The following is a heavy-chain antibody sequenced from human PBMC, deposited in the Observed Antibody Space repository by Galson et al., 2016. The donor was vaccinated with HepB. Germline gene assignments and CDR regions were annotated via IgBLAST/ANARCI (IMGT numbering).Heavy chain of an antibody. CDR3: ARSTSVASFDY. V-gene: IGHV2-70*13. CDR2: IDWDDNK. Sequence: PALVKPTQTLTLTCTFSGFSLTTRGTCVSWIRQPPGKALEWLALIDWDDNKYNPTSLKSRLTISKDTSKNQVVLRMTNMDPVDTGTYFCARSTSVASFDYWGQGILVSVSP. D-gene: IGHD1-1*01. J-gene: IGHJ4*02. CDR1: GFSLTTRGTC.